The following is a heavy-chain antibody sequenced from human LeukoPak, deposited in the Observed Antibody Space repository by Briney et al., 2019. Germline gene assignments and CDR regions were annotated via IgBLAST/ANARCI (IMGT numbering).Heavy chain of an antibody. D-gene: IGHD7-27*01. Sequence: GESLRLSCVASGFTFSTFAMSWVRQAPGKGLEGVSSIGNTETYYADSVKGRFTISRDNSKNTIYLHMNNLRAEDTARYYCAKDGQAFNSNWDYFDSWGQGTLVTVSS. CDR1: GFTFSTFA. J-gene: IGHJ4*02. CDR3: AKDGQAFNSNWDYFDS. V-gene: IGHV3-23*01. CDR2: IGNTET.